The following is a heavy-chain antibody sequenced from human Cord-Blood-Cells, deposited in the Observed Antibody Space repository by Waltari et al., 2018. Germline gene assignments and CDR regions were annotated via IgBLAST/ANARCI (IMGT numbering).Heavy chain of an antibody. Sequence: QVQLVQSGAEVKKPGASVKVSCKVSGYTLTELSMHWVRQAPGKGLEWMGGFDPEEGETIYAQKFQGRVTMTEDTSTDTAYMELSSLRSEDTAVYYCATAPPMVRGVIKYYFDYWGQGTLVTVSS. V-gene: IGHV1-24*01. CDR1: GYTLTELS. CDR2: FDPEEGET. J-gene: IGHJ4*02. D-gene: IGHD3-10*01. CDR3: ATAPPMVRGVIKYYFDY.